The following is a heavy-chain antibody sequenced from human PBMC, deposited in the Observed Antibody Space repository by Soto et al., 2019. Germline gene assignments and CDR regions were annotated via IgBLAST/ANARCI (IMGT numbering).Heavy chain of an antibody. CDR3: ARKDRKVRGDNPYGMDV. D-gene: IGHD3-10*01. CDR2: IDPSDSYT. V-gene: IGHV5-10-1*01. Sequence: VGSLNSSCKVPGNSFTRYGIIWVVQMPGKGLEWMGRIDPSDSYTNYSPSFQGHVTISADKSISTAYLQWRSLKASDTAMYYCARKDRKVRGDNPYGMDVWGQGTPVTVSS. J-gene: IGHJ6*01. CDR1: GNSFTRYG.